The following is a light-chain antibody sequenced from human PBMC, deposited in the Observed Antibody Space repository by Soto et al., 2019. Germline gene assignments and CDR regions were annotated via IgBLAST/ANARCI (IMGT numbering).Light chain of an antibody. Sequence: DIQMTQSPSTLSASVGDRVTITCRASQSISSWLAWYQQKPGKAPKLLIYKASSLESGVPSRFSGSGSGTEFTLTISRLQPDDFATYYCQQYNSYSHTFGQGTKLEIK. V-gene: IGKV1-5*03. CDR2: KAS. CDR1: QSISSW. CDR3: QQYNSYSHT. J-gene: IGKJ2*01.